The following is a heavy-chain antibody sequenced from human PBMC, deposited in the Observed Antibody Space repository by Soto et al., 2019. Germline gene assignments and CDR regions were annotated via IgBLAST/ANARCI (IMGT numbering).Heavy chain of an antibody. D-gene: IGHD3-10*01. Sequence: QITLKESGPTLMQPTQPLTLTGAFSGFSLSTSGVGVGWIRQPPGKALEWLALIFSNDDKRYSPSLLSRLTITKDTSKNQVVLTRTKIDPVDTATYYCSHMRGSGLFCMDVWGQGTTVTVSS. CDR2: IFSNDDK. CDR3: SHMRGSGLFCMDV. V-gene: IGHV2-5*01. CDR1: GFSLSTSGVG. J-gene: IGHJ6*01.